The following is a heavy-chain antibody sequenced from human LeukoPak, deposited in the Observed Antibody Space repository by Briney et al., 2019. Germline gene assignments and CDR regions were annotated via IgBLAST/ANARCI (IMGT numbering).Heavy chain of an antibody. CDR3: ASGMTLRFLEWLSS. V-gene: IGHV3-23*01. J-gene: IGHJ5*02. D-gene: IGHD3-3*01. CDR1: GFTFSNYA. CDR2: ISGSGGSR. Sequence: GGSLRLSCAGSGFTFSNYAMSWVRQASGKGLEWVSVISGSGGSRYYGDSVKGRFTISRDNSKNTLYLQMNSLRAEDTAVYYCASGMTLRFLEWLSSWGQGTLVTVSS.